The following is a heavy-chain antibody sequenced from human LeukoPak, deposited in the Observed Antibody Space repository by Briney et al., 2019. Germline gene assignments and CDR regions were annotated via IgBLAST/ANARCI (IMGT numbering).Heavy chain of an antibody. V-gene: IGHV3-74*03. Sequence: PGGSLRLSCAVSGFTFSTYWMHWVRQAPGKGLVWVSRISSDGSRTTYTDSVKGRFTISRDNGNNTLYLEMNSLTAEDTAVYYCAGPGISDYGLDVWGQGTTVTVSS. D-gene: IGHD3-3*02. CDR1: GFTFSTYW. J-gene: IGHJ6*02. CDR3: AGPGISDYGLDV. CDR2: ISSDGSRT.